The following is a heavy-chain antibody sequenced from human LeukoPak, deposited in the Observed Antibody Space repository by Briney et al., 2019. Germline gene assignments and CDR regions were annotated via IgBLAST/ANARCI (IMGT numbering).Heavy chain of an antibody. J-gene: IGHJ4*02. CDR1: GFTVSSNY. CDR2: IYSGGST. V-gene: IGHV3-66*01. CDR3: ARDSPKGAFAY. Sequence: PGGSLRLSCAASGFTVSSNYMSWVRQAPGKGLEWVSVIYSGGSTYYADSVKGRFTISRDNSKNTLYLQMNSLRAEDTAVYYCARDSPKGAFAYWGQGTLVTVSS.